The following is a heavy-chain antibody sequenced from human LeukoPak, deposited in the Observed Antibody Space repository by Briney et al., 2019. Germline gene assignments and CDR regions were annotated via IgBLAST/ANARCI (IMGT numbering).Heavy chain of an antibody. J-gene: IGHJ4*02. V-gene: IGHV1-69*10. Sequence: GASVKVSFKGSGGTFNSYTISWVGQAPGQGREGMGGIIAILGIANYAQKFQGRVTITADKSTSTAYMELSSLRSEDTAVYYCPRDRGYCSGGSCYTVDWGQGTLVTVSS. CDR1: GGTFNSYT. CDR3: PRDRGYCSGGSCYTVD. CDR2: IIAILGIA. D-gene: IGHD2-15*01.